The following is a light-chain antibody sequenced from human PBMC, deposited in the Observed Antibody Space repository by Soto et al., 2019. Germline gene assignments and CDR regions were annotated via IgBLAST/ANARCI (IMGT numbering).Light chain of an antibody. V-gene: IGLV1-44*01. CDR3: AVWDDSLNGGV. J-gene: IGLJ3*02. Sequence: QSVLTQPPSASGTPGQRVTISCSGSSSNIGSNTVSWYQQIPGTARKLLIHSHNQRPSGVPDRFSGSKSGTSASLAISGLQSEDEADYYCAVWDDSLNGGVFGGGTKLTVL. CDR2: SHN. CDR1: SSNIGSNT.